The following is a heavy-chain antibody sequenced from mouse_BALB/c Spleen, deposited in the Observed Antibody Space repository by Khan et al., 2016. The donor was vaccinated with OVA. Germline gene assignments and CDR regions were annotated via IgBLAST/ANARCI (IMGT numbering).Heavy chain of an antibody. CDR2: INPSNGYT. V-gene: IGHV1-4*01. D-gene: IGHD2-14*01. Sequence: QVQLQQSGAELARPGASVKMSCKASGYTFTTYTMHWVKQRPGPGLEWIGYINPSNGYTNYNQKFKDKSTLTADNSSSTAYMQLSSLTSDYSADYYCAREGAYYRSDGWFSYWGQGTLVTVSA. CDR1: GYTFTTYT. J-gene: IGHJ3*01. CDR3: AREGAYYRSDGWFSY.